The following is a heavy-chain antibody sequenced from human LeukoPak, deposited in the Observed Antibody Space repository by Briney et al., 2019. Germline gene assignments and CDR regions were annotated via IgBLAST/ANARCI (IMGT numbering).Heavy chain of an antibody. CDR3: ARDASIAAAGHDAFDI. CDR1: GYTFTGYY. J-gene: IGHJ3*02. Sequence: GASVKVSCKASGYTFTGYYMHWVRQAPGQGLEWMGWINPNSGGTNYAQKFQGRVTMTRDTSISTAYMELSRLRSDDTAVYYCARDASIAAAGHDAFDIWGQGTMVTVSS. V-gene: IGHV1-2*02. D-gene: IGHD6-13*01. CDR2: INPNSGGT.